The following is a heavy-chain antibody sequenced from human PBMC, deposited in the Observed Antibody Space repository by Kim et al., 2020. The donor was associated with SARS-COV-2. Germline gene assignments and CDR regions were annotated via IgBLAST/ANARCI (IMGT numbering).Heavy chain of an antibody. Sequence: GGSLRLSCAASGFSFSTYGMHWVLQAPGKGLEWVALISTDGSKKYYPDSVKGRFTISRDNSKNTLYLQLNSLRAEDTALYYCATSPYYYDPNGFYPYYF. CDR3: ATSPYYYDPNGFYPYYF. J-gene: IGHJ4*01. CDR2: ISTDGSKK. V-gene: IGHV3-30*03. CDR1: GFSFSTYG. D-gene: IGHD3-22*01.